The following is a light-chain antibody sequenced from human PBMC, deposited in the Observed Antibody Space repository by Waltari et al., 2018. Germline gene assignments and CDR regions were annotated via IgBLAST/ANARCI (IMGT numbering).Light chain of an antibody. Sequence: QSVLTQPPSASGTPGQRVPISCSGSRSNIGTNYVYWYQQLPGTAPKLLIYSNNQRPSGVPDRFSGSKSGTSASLAISGLRSEDEADYYCAVWDDSLSGRVFGGGTKVTVL. CDR2: SNN. CDR3: AVWDDSLSGRV. J-gene: IGLJ3*02. CDR1: RSNIGTNY. V-gene: IGLV1-47*02.